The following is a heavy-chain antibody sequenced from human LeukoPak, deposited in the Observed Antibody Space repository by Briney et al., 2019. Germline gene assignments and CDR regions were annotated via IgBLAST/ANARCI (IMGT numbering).Heavy chain of an antibody. D-gene: IGHD1-1*01. V-gene: IGHV4-34*01. CDR1: GGSFSGYY. CDR3: ARGNRGDNWNDPVIAFDI. CDR2: INHSGST. J-gene: IGHJ3*02. Sequence: PSETLSLTCAVYGGSFSGYYWNWIRRPPGKGLEWIGEINHSGSTNYNPSLKRRVTISIDTSKNQFSLKLRFVTAADTAVYYCARGNRGDNWNDPVIAFDIWGQGTMVTVSS.